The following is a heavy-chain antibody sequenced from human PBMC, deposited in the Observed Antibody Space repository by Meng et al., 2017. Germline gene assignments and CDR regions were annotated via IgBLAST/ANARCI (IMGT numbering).Heavy chain of an antibody. Sequence: QAAREECGLALVEPTQVLPLGCTVSAFSLWSIGVGVGWIRQPRGNALEWLALIYWDDDKRYSTSLKSRLTITKTTSKNQVDLTLTIIDPGDTATYSCAHSRGDAREGWFDPWGQGTLVTVSS. D-gene: IGHD2-21*02. CDR2: IYWDDDK. CDR1: AFSLWSIGVG. V-gene: IGHV2-5*02. J-gene: IGHJ5*02. CDR3: AHSRGDAREGWFDP.